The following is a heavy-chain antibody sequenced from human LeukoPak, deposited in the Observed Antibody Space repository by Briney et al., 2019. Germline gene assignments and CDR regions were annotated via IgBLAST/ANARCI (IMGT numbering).Heavy chain of an antibody. Sequence: ASVKVSCKVSGYTLTELSMHWVRQAPGKGLEWRGGFDPEDSETIYAHKFQGRFTMPEDTSTDTAYMELTSLRSEDTAVYYCATDLAGVAATGSFDYWGQGTLVTVSS. CDR2: FDPEDSET. CDR3: ATDLAGVAATGSFDY. D-gene: IGHD2-15*01. J-gene: IGHJ4*02. V-gene: IGHV1-24*01. CDR1: GYTLTELS.